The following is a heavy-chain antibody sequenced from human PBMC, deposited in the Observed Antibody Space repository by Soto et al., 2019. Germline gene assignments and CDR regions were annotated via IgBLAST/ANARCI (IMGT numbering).Heavy chain of an antibody. V-gene: IGHV1-18*01. Sequence: QVRLVQSGAEVKKPGASVKVSCKASGFTFTSYGITWVRQAPGQGLEWMGWISAFNGETNFAQRFQGRLTMTTDTPTRTAYMELRSLTADDTAVYYCARGVSAVATFDYWGQGTLVTVSS. CDR2: ISAFNGET. D-gene: IGHD5-12*01. CDR3: ARGVSAVATFDY. J-gene: IGHJ4*02. CDR1: GFTFTSYG.